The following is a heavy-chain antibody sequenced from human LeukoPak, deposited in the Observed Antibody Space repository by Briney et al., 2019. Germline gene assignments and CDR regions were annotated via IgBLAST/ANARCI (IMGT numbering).Heavy chain of an antibody. D-gene: IGHD1-26*01. CDR1: GFPFTVQT. Sequence: GGSLRLSCAASGFPFTVQTMSWVRQAPGKGLDWVASMRQDGSEIYYVDSVKGRFTISRDNPKNSLYLQMNSLRAEDTAVYYCARDVSTRGRFENWGQGTLVTVSS. CDR3: ARDVSTRGRFEN. V-gene: IGHV3-7*01. J-gene: IGHJ4*02. CDR2: MRQDGSEI.